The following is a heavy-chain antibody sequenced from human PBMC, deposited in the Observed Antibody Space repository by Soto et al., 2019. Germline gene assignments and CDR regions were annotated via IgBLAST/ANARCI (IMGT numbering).Heavy chain of an antibody. D-gene: IGHD1-26*01. V-gene: IGHV4-39*07. Sequence: SETLSLTCTVSGGSISSSSYYWGWIRQPPGKGLEWIGSIYYTGSTQYTPSLKSRLSISTDTSDNQFSLRLNSVTAADTAVYYCATSLVTSRARVDYWGQGTPVTVSS. CDR3: ATSLVTSRARVDY. J-gene: IGHJ4*02. CDR1: GGSISSSSYY. CDR2: IYYTGST.